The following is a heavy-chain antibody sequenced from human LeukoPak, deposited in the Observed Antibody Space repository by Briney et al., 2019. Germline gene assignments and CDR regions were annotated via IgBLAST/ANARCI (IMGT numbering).Heavy chain of an antibody. CDR3: AKDRMVGPTGVGYFDY. Sequence: GGSLRLSCGASGFTFSSYGMHWVRQAPGKGLEWVAVISYDGSNKYYADSVKGRFSISRDNSKNTVYLQMNSLRAEDTAVYYCAKDRMVGPTGVGYFDYWGQGTLVTVSS. CDR1: GFTFSSYG. V-gene: IGHV3-30*18. D-gene: IGHD1-26*01. CDR2: ISYDGSNK. J-gene: IGHJ4*02.